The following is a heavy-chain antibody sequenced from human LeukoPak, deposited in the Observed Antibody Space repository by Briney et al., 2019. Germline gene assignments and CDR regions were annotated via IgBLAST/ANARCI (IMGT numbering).Heavy chain of an antibody. CDR2: ITRSSTST. V-gene: IGHV3-21*01. Sequence: GGSLRLSCAATGFTFSSYSMNWVRQAPGRGLEWVSSITRSSTSTYYTDSVRGRFTISRDNAKNSLYLQMNSLRAEDTAVYYCARDNWNDAPGGFDPWGQGTLVTVSS. CDR3: ARDNWNDAPGGFDP. CDR1: GFTFSSYS. D-gene: IGHD1-20*01. J-gene: IGHJ5*02.